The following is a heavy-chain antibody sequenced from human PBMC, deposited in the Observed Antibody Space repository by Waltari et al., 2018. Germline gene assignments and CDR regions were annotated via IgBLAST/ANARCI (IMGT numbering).Heavy chain of an antibody. V-gene: IGHV1-24*01. CDR2: FDPEDGET. Sequence: QVQLVQSGAEVKKPGASVKVSCKVSGYTLTEFSMPWVRQAPGKGLEWMGGFDPEDGETIYAQKFQGRVTMTEDTSTDTAYMELSSLRSEDTAVYYCATDYYDSSGYPYWGQGTLVTVSS. CDR1: GYTLTEFS. J-gene: IGHJ4*02. D-gene: IGHD3-22*01. CDR3: ATDYYDSSGYPY.